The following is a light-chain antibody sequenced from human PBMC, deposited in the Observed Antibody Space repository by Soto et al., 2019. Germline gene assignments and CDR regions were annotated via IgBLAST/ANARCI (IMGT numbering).Light chain of an antibody. J-gene: IGKJ1*01. Sequence: DGRVTRSPWSLSASVGDRVTITCRASRNIRSWLAWYQQKPGKAPKLLIYKASSLESGVPSRFSGSGSGTEFTLTISSLQPDDFATYYCQPYASYWTFGQGTKVDI. CDR1: RNIRSW. V-gene: IGKV1-5*03. CDR3: QPYASYWT. CDR2: KAS.